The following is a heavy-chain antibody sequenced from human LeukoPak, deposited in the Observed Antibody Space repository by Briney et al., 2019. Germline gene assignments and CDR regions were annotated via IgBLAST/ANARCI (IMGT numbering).Heavy chain of an antibody. V-gene: IGHV1-2*06. Sequence: ASVKVSCKXSGYTFTGYYMHWVQQAPGQGLEWMGRINPNSGGTNYAQKFQGRVTMTRDTSISTAYMELSRLRSDDTAVYYCASIAAAGSFDYWGQGTLVTVSS. CDR3: ASIAAAGSFDY. CDR1: GYTFTGYY. D-gene: IGHD6-13*01. J-gene: IGHJ4*02. CDR2: INPNSGGT.